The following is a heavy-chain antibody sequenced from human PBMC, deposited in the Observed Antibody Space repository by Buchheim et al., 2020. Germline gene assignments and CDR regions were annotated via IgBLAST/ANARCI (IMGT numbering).Heavy chain of an antibody. V-gene: IGHV3-23*01. D-gene: IGHD6-6*01. J-gene: IGHJ4*02. CDR1: GFTLSSYA. CDR3: AKEGQYSSSYYFDY. Sequence: EVQLLESGGGLVQPGGSLRLSCAASGFTLSSYAMSWVRQAPGKGLEWVSAISGSGGSTYYADSVKGGFTIPSDNSKKTLFLQMNSLRAEDTAVYYCAKEGQYSSSYYFDYWGQGTL. CDR2: ISGSGGST.